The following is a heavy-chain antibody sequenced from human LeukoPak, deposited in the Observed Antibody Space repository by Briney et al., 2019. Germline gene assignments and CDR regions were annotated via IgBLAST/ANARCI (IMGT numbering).Heavy chain of an antibody. D-gene: IGHD3-10*01. CDR2: INHSGST. Sequence: PSETLSLTCAVYGGSFSGYYWSWIRQPPGKGLEWIGEINHSGSTNYNPSLKSRVTISVDTSKNQFSLKLSSVTAADTAVYYCARHSRVTMVRGKWFDPWGQGTLVTVSS. J-gene: IGHJ5*02. CDR3: ARHSRVTMVRGKWFDP. V-gene: IGHV4-34*01. CDR1: GGSFSGYY.